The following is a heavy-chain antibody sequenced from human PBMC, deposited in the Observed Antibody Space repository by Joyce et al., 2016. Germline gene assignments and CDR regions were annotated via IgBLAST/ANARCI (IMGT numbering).Heavy chain of an antibody. J-gene: IGHJ4*02. CDR1: CGSISSGDYY. D-gene: IGHD5-18*01. Sequence: QVQLQESGPGLVKPSQTLSLICNVSCGSISSGDYYWSWIRQSPGKGLEWIGYIYKSGATYYNSSLRSRLSLSVDTSKNHFSLKMTSVTVADTAVYFCARARGYYYASLEYWGQGTLVTVSS. V-gene: IGHV4-30-4*01. CDR2: IYKSGAT. CDR3: ARARGYYYASLEY.